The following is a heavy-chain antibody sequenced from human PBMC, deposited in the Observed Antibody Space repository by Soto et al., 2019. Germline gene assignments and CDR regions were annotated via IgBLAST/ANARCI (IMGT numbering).Heavy chain of an antibody. CDR2: IYYSGST. CDR1: GGSISSGDYY. D-gene: IGHD3-22*01. Sequence: QVQLQESGPGLVKPSQTLSLTCTVSGGSISSGDYYWSWIRQPPGKGLEWIGYIYYSGSTYYNPSLKNRSTTEVDTSKKQFPLTLNSVTATDTAVYYCAIDGGLFNSSGYYDSWGQGTLVTVSS. V-gene: IGHV4-30-4*01. CDR3: AIDGGLFNSSGYYDS. J-gene: IGHJ4*02.